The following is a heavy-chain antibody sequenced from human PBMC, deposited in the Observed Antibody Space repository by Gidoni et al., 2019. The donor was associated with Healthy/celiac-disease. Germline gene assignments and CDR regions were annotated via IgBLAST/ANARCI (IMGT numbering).Heavy chain of an antibody. Sequence: EVQLVASGGGLVQPGGSLRLSCAASGFTVSSNYMSWVRQAPGKGLEWVSVIYSGGSTYYADSVKGRFTISRDNSKNTLYLQMNSLRAEDTAVYYCARVSGYSGYVYFDYWGQGTLVTVSS. CDR3: ARVSGYSGYVYFDY. CDR1: GFTVSSNY. CDR2: IYSGGST. J-gene: IGHJ4*02. D-gene: IGHD5-12*01. V-gene: IGHV3-66*02.